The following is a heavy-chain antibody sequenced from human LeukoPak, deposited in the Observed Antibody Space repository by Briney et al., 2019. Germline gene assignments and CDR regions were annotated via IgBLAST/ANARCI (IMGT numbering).Heavy chain of an antibody. CDR2: IYTSGST. D-gene: IGHD5-18*01. V-gene: IGHV4-61*02. Sequence: SETLSLTCTVSGGSISSGSYYWSWIRQPAGKGLEWIGRIYTSGSTNYNPSLKSRVTISVDTSKNQFSLKLSSVTAADTAVYYCARVGEYSYGRLLFDNWGQGTLVTVPS. J-gene: IGHJ4*02. CDR1: GGSISSGSYY. CDR3: ARVGEYSYGRLLFDN.